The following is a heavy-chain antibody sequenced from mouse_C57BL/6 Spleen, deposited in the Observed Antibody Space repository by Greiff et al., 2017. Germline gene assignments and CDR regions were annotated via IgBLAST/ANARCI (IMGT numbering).Heavy chain of an antibody. D-gene: IGHD1-1*01. J-gene: IGHJ2*01. Sequence: EVQLQQSGTVLARPGASVKMSCKTSGYTFTSYWMHWVKQRPGPGLEWIGAIYPGNSDTSYNQKFKGKAKLTAVTSASTAYMELSSLTNEDSAVYYCTRYYGSTAYFDYWGQGTTLTVSS. CDR2: IYPGNSDT. CDR1: GYTFTSYW. CDR3: TRYYGSTAYFDY. V-gene: IGHV1-5*01.